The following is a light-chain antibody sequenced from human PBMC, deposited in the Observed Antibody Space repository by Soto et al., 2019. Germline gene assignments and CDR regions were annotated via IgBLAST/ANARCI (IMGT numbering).Light chain of an antibody. CDR3: QQYGSSWT. CDR1: QSVSSSY. CDR2: GAS. Sequence: EIVLTQSPGTLSLSPGERATLSCRASQSVSSSYLAWNQQKPGKAPRLLIYGASSRATGIPDRFSGSGSGTDFTLTISRLEPEDFAVYYCQQYGSSWTFGQGTKVDIK. J-gene: IGKJ1*01. V-gene: IGKV3-20*01.